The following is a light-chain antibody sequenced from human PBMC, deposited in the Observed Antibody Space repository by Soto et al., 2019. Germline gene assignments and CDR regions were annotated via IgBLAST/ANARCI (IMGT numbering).Light chain of an antibody. CDR1: SSDVGGYNS. V-gene: IGLV2-8*01. Sequence: LTQPPSASGSPGQSVTLSCTGTSSDVGGYNSVSWYQQHPGKAPKLMIYEVSKRPSGVPDRFSDSKSGNTASLTVSGLQAEDEADYYCSSYAGSNNYVFGTGTKVTVL. J-gene: IGLJ1*01. CDR3: SSYAGSNNYV. CDR2: EVS.